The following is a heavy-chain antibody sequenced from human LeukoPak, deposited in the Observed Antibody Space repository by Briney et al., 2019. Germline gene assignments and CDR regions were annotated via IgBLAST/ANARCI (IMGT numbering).Heavy chain of an antibody. Sequence: KPSGTLSLTCAVSGGSTSSSNWWSWVRQPPGKGLEWIGEINHSGSTNYTPSLKRRVTISVDKSKNQFSLKLSFVTAADTAVYYCARASYGMDVWGQGTTVTVS. CDR1: GGSTSSSNW. CDR3: ARASYGMDV. J-gene: IGHJ6*02. CDR2: INHSGST. V-gene: IGHV4-4*02.